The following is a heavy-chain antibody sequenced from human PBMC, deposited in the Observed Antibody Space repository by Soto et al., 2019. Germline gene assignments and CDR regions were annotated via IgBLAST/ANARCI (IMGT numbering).Heavy chain of an antibody. J-gene: IGHJ4*02. D-gene: IGHD3-9*01. CDR1: GFSLSTSGVG. Sequence: SGPTLVNPTQTLTLTCTFSGFSLSTSGVGVGWIRQPPGKALEWLALIYWDDDKRYSPSLKSRPTITKDTSKNQVVLTMTNMDPVDTATYYCAHLYYDILTGPLPFDYWGQGTLVTVSS. CDR2: IYWDDDK. V-gene: IGHV2-5*02. CDR3: AHLYYDILTGPLPFDY.